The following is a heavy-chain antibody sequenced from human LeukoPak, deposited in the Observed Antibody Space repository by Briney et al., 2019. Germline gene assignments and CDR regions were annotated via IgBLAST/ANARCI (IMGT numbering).Heavy chain of an antibody. V-gene: IGHV3-30-3*01. Sequence: GGSLRLSCAASGFTFSSYAMHWVRQAPGKGLEWVAVISYDGSNKYYADSVKGRFTISRDNSKNTLYLQMNSLRAEDTAVYYCARGGRGYCSGWGQGTLVTVSS. CDR3: ARGGRGYCSG. CDR2: ISYDGSNK. D-gene: IGHD2-15*01. J-gene: IGHJ4*02. CDR1: GFTFSSYA.